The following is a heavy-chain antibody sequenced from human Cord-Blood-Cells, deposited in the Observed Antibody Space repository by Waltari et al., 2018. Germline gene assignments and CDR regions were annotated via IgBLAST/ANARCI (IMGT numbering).Heavy chain of an antibody. J-gene: IGHJ2*01. D-gene: IGHD2-2*01. CDR2: ISGSGGST. Sequence: EVQLLESGGGLVQPGGSLRLSCAASGFTFSRYAMSWVRQAPGKGLEWVSAISGSGGSTYYADSVKGRFTISRDNSKNTLYLQMNSLRAEDTAVYYCANNVCSSTSCYDWYFDLWGRGTLVTVSS. CDR3: ANNVCSSTSCYDWYFDL. CDR1: GFTFSRYA. V-gene: IGHV3-23*01.